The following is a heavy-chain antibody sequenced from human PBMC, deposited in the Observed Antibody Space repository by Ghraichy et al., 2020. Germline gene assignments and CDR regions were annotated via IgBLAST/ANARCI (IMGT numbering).Heavy chain of an antibody. CDR2: ISPNTGDT. CDR1: GYTFTDYN. Sequence: ASVKVSCKSSGYTFTDYNVHWVRQVPGQGLEWMGWISPNTGDTNYAQRFQGWFTMTTDTSISTAYMELSRLKSDDTAVYYCAIYGDFATWGQGTLVTVSS. CDR3: AIYGDFAT. D-gene: IGHD4-17*01. J-gene: IGHJ4*02. V-gene: IGHV1-2*04.